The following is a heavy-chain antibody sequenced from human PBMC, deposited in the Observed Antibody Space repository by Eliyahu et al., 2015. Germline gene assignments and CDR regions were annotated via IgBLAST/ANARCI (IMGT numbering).Heavy chain of an antibody. D-gene: IGHD3-22*01. J-gene: IGHJ4*02. CDR2: ITGSLSGSSGST. CDR3: AKLSRDSSGLS. CDR1: GFTFIXYA. V-gene: IGHV3-23*01. Sequence: EVQLLESGGGLVQPGGSLRLSVAASGFTFIXYAMTWVRQAPGXGLEWVPCITGSLSGSSGSTYYADSVKGRLTISRDNSKNTMYLQMNSLRAEDTAVYYCAKLSRDSSGLSWGQGTLVTVSS.